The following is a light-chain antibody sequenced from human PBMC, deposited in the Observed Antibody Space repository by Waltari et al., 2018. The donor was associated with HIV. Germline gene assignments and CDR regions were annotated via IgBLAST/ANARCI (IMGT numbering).Light chain of an antibody. Sequence: QSVLTQPPSASGTPGQRVTISCSGSSSNIGSTSVYWYQQLPGMAPKLLIYRNNPRPSGVPDRFSGSKSGTSASLAISGLRPEDEADYYCSSYAGSNNLLFGGGTKLTVL. CDR2: RNN. J-gene: IGLJ2*01. CDR1: SSNIGSTS. V-gene: IGLV1-47*01. CDR3: SSYAGSNNLL.